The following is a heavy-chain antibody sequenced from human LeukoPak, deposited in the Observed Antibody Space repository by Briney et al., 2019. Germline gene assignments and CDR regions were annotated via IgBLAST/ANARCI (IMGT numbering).Heavy chain of an antibody. Sequence: SETLSLTCVVSGGSLSTHHWSWIRQSPGRGLEWIGYISDSGSTNYNPSLKSRVTISVDTSKNQFSLMLSSVTAADTAVYYCASLYSTNGSDYWGQGTLVTVSS. CDR1: GGSLSTHH. CDR3: ASLYSTNGSDY. J-gene: IGHJ4*02. CDR2: ISDSGST. D-gene: IGHD5-18*01. V-gene: IGHV4-59*11.